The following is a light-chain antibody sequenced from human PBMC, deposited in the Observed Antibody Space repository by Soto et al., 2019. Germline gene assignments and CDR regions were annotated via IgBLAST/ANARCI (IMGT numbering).Light chain of an antibody. J-gene: IGLJ3*02. CDR1: NIGSKS. CDR2: DDS. V-gene: IGLV3-21*01. Sequence: SYELTQPPSVSVAPGKTASVAFGGSNIGSKSVHWYQKKSGQAPVLVMYDDSDRPSGIPERFSGSNSGNTATLTISRVEAGDEADYYCQVWDISSGHVVFGGGTKLTVL. CDR3: QVWDISSGHVV.